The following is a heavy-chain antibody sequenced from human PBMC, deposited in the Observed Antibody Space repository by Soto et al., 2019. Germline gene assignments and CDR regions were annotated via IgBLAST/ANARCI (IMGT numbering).Heavy chain of an antibody. D-gene: IGHD3-16*01. J-gene: IGHJ6*02. V-gene: IGHV3-30*18. CDR2: ISYDGSNK. CDR1: WFTFMSYC. Sequence: GGSLRLSFATSWFTFMSYCIHWVRQAPGKGLGWVAVISYDGSNKYYADSVKGRFTISRDNSKNTLYLQMNSPRAEDTAAYYCAKDLGEMATIRYYYYGMDVWGQGTTVTVSS. CDR3: AKDLGEMATIRYYYYGMDV.